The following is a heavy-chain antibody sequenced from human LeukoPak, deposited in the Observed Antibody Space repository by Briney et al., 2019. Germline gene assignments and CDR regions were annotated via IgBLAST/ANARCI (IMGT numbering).Heavy chain of an antibody. D-gene: IGHD3-9*01. J-gene: IGHJ4*02. Sequence: GESLKISCKGSGYSFTSYWIGWVRQMPGKGLEWMGIIYPGDSDTRYSPPFQGQVTISADKSISTAYLQWSSLKASDTAMYYCARPISDYDILTGSYYFDYWGQGTLVTVSS. CDR1: GYSFTSYW. V-gene: IGHV5-51*01. CDR2: IYPGDSDT. CDR3: ARPISDYDILTGSYYFDY.